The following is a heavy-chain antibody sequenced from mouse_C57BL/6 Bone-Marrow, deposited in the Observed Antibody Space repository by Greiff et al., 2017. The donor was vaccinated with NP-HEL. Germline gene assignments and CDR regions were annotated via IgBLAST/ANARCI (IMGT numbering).Heavy chain of an antibody. D-gene: IGHD1-1*01. CDR3: ARDQITTVVGDAMDY. CDR1: GYTFTSYD. CDR2: IYPRDGST. V-gene: IGHV1-85*01. Sequence: QVQLQQSGPELVKPGASVKLSCKASGYTFTSYDINWVKQRPGQGLEWIGWIYPRDGSTKYNEKFKGQATLTVDTSSSTAYMELHSLTSEDSAVYFCARDQITTVVGDAMDYWGQGTSVTVSS. J-gene: IGHJ4*01.